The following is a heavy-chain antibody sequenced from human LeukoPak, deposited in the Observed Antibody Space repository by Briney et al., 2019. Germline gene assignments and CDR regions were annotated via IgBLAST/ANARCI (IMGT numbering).Heavy chain of an antibody. CDR2: ISAYNGNT. V-gene: IGHV1-18*01. Sequence: ASVKVSCKASGYTFTSYGISWVRQAPGQGLEWMGWISAYNGNTNYAQKLQGRVTMTTDTSTSAAYMELRSLRSDDTAVYYCARDERYSSSWYRGYFDYWGQGTLVTVSS. D-gene: IGHD6-13*01. CDR1: GYTFTSYG. J-gene: IGHJ4*02. CDR3: ARDERYSSSWYRGYFDY.